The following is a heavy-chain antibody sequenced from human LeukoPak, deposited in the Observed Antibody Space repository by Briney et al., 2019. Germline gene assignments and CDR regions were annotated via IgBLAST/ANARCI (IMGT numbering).Heavy chain of an antibody. CDR3: AKDIVDIVVVVAAQFDY. V-gene: IGHV3-43*02. J-gene: IGHJ4*02. Sequence: PGGSLRLSCAASGSAFSRSWIHWVRQAPGKGLEWVSLISGDGGSTYYADSVKGRFTISRDNSKNSLYLQMNSLRTEDTALYYCAKDIVDIVVVVAAQFDYWGQGTLVTVSS. CDR2: ISGDGGST. CDR1: GSAFSRSW. D-gene: IGHD2-15*01.